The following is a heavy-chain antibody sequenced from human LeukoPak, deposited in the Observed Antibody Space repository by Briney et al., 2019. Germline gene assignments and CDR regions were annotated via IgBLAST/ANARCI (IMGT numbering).Heavy chain of an antibody. CDR1: GFTFTTYW. V-gene: IGHV3-74*01. Sequence: GGSLRLSCEASGFTFTTYWIHWVRQGPGKGLVWVSRIKYDGSTSNYADSVKGRFTISRDNAKNTVYLQMNSLRAEDTAVYYCAREGDSSYFDYWGQGTLVTVSS. CDR3: AREGDSSYFDY. D-gene: IGHD2-21*02. J-gene: IGHJ4*02. CDR2: IKYDGSTS.